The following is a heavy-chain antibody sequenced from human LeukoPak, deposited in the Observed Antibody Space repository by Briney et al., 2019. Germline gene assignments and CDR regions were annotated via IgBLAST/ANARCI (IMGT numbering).Heavy chain of an antibody. Sequence: ASVKVSCKASEYTFTSYAMHWVRQAPGQRLEWMGWINAGNGNTKYSQKFQGRVTITRDTSASTAYMELSSLRSEDTAVYYCARISSSWYYFDYWGQGTLVTVSS. V-gene: IGHV1-3*01. D-gene: IGHD6-13*01. CDR2: INAGNGNT. CDR3: ARISSSWYYFDY. CDR1: EYTFTSYA. J-gene: IGHJ4*02.